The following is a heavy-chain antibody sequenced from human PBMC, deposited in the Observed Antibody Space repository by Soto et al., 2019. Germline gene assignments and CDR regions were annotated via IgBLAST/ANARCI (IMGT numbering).Heavy chain of an antibody. Sequence: QITLKESGPTLVKPTQTLTLTCTFSGFSPNPSGVGVGWIRQPPGKALEWLALIYWDDDERYSPSLKSRLTISTDTSKNQVVLTMTDMDPVDTATYYCARKIGLNNWFDPWGQGTLVTVSS. J-gene: IGHJ5*02. CDR2: IYWDDDE. CDR1: GFSPNPSGVG. V-gene: IGHV2-5*02. CDR3: ARKIGLNNWFDP. D-gene: IGHD2-21*01.